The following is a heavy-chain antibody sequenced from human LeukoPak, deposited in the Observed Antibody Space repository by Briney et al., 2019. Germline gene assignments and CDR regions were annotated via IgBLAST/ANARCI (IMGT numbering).Heavy chain of an antibody. CDR1: GFTFSSYA. CDR3: AKEGDLYCSGGSCYLAPFVI. CDR2: ISGSGGST. Sequence: GGSLRLSCAASGFTFSSYAMSWVRQAPGKGLEWVSAISGSGGSTYYADSVKGRFTISRDNSKNTLYLQMNSLRAEDTAVYYCAKEGDLYCSGGSCYLAPFVICGQGTMFTVS. V-gene: IGHV3-23*01. J-gene: IGHJ3*02. D-gene: IGHD2-15*01.